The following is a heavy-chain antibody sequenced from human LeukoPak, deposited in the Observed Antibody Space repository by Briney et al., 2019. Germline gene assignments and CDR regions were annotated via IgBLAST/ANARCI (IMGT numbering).Heavy chain of an antibody. V-gene: IGHV4-4*02. CDR1: GGSISSSNW. J-gene: IGHJ6*03. CDR2: IYHSGST. D-gene: IGHD4-11*01. CDR3: ARASQWRGTVTPYMDV. Sequence: SGTLSLTCAVSGGSISSSNWWSWVRQPPGKGLEWIGEIYHSGSTNYNPSLKSRFTISVDTSKNQFSLKLSSVTAADTAVYYCARASQWRGTVTPYMDVWGKGTTVTVSS.